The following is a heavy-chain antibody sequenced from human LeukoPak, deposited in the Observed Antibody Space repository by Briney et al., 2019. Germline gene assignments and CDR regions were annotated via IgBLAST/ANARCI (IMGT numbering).Heavy chain of an antibody. CDR2: IKNKANGYGT. J-gene: IGHJ4*02. CDR1: GFTFSDHY. CDR3: TRVHLGAATRFFDY. D-gene: IGHD1-26*01. Sequence: GGSLRLSCAASGFTFSDHYMDWVRQTPGKGLEWVGRIKNKANGYGTLYAASVTGGFVISRDDSKNSLYLQMNSLKTENTAVYYCTRVHLGAATRFFDYWGQGTLVTVSS. V-gene: IGHV3-72*01.